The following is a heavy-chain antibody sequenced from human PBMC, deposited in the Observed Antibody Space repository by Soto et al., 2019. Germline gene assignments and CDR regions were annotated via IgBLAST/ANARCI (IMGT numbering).Heavy chain of an antibody. CDR1: GGTFSSYA. J-gene: IGHJ1*01. CDR3: AREYCSGGSCQQYFQH. V-gene: IGHV1-69*01. D-gene: IGHD2-15*01. CDR2: IIPIFGTA. Sequence: QVQLVQSGAEVKKPGSSVKVSCKASGGTFSSYAISWVRQAPGQGLEWMGGIIPIFGTANYAQKFQGRVTITADESTSTAYMELSSPRSEDTAVYYCAREYCSGGSCQQYFQHWGQGTLVTVSS.